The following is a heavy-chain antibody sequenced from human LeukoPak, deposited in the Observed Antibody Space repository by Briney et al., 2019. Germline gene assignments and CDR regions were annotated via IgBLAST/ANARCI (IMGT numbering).Heavy chain of an antibody. D-gene: IGHD1-7*01. CDR3: ARELSDNGNYVAAFDY. CDR1: GGSIRNYY. V-gene: IGHV4-4*07. CDR2: IYSSGST. J-gene: IGHJ4*02. Sequence: SETLSLTCTVSGGSIRNYYWTCLRQAAGKGLEWIGRIYSSGSTNYNASLKSRVTMSVDTSKNQFSLKLTSVTAADTAVYYCARELSDNGNYVAAFDYWGQGTLVTVSS.